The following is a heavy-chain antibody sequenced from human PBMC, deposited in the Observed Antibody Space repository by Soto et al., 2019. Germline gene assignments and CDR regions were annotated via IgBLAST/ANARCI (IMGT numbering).Heavy chain of an antibody. Sequence: GGSLRLSCAASGFTFSSYAMSWVRQAPGKGLEWVSAISGSGGSTYYADSVKGRFTISRDNSKNTLYLQMNSLRAEDTAVYYCAKGDYGDYNYYYYYMDVWGKGTTVTVSS. CDR3: AKGDYGDYNYYYYYMDV. CDR1: GFTFSSYA. D-gene: IGHD4-17*01. V-gene: IGHV3-23*01. J-gene: IGHJ6*03. CDR2: ISGSGGST.